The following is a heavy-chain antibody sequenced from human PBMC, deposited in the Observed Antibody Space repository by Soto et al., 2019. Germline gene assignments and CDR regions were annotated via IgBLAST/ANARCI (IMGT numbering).Heavy chain of an antibody. J-gene: IGHJ4*02. CDR2: IYWDDDK. V-gene: IGHV2-5*02. Sequence: SGPTLVNPTQTLTLTCTFSGFSLSTSGVGVGWIRQPPGKALEWLALIYWDDDKRYSPSLKSRLTITKDTSKNQVVPTMTNMDPVDTATYYCAHSATVSGYSGYENFDYWGQGTLVTVSS. D-gene: IGHD5-12*01. CDR3: AHSATVSGYSGYENFDY. CDR1: GFSLSTSGVG.